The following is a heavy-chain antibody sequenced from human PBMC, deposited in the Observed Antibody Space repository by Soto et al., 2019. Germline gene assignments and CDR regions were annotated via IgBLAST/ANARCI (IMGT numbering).Heavy chain of an antibody. CDR2: ISSSSSTI. D-gene: IGHD2-15*01. Sequence: EVQLVESGGGLVQPGGSLRLSCAASGFTFSSYSMNWVRQAPGKGLEWVSYISSSSSTIYYADSVKGRFTISRDNAKNSQYLQMNSLRAEDTAVYYCAGGYCSGGSCYRTPYYYYYMDVWGKGTTVTVSS. V-gene: IGHV3-48*01. J-gene: IGHJ6*03. CDR3: AGGYCSGGSCYRTPYYYYYMDV. CDR1: GFTFSSYS.